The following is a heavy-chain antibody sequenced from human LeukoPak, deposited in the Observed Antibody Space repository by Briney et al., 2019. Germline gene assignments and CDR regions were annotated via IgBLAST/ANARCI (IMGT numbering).Heavy chain of an antibody. Sequence: SGTLSLTCAVYGGSFSGYYWSWIRQPPGKGLEWIGEINHSGSTNYNPSLKSRVTISVDTSKNQFSPKLSSVTAADTAVYYCARDLQRSATGDALDIWGQGTMVSVSS. D-gene: IGHD1-14*01. CDR1: GGSFSGYY. V-gene: IGHV4-34*01. J-gene: IGHJ3*02. CDR3: ARDLQRSATGDALDI. CDR2: INHSGST.